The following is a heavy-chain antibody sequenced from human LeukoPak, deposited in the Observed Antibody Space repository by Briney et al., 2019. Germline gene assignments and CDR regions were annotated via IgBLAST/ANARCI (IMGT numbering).Heavy chain of an antibody. Sequence: GGSLRLSCAASGFTFSTYAMHWVRQAPGKGLEWVAVISNDATKKYYADSVKGRSTISRDNSENTLYLQTNSLRAEGTAVYYCAKDMNTVTTTFDYWGQGTLVTVSS. V-gene: IGHV3-30*18. CDR3: AKDMNTVTTTFDY. CDR2: ISNDATKK. J-gene: IGHJ4*02. CDR1: GFTFSTYA. D-gene: IGHD4-17*01.